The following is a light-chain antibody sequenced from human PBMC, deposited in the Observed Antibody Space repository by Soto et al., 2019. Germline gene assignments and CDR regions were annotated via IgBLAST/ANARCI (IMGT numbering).Light chain of an antibody. V-gene: IGLV2-14*03. CDR3: SSYTNSITHV. J-gene: IGLJ3*02. CDR2: GVS. Sequence: QSALTQPASVSGSPGQSITISCTGTSSDVGGYDYVSWYQQHPGKAPKLMIYGVSNRPSGVSNRFSGSKSGNTASLTIYGLQAEDEADYYCSSYTNSITHVFGGGTKVTVL. CDR1: SSDVGGYDY.